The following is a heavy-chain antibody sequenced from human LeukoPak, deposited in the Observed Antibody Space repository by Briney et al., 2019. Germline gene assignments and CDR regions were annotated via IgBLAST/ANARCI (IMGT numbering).Heavy chain of an antibody. CDR3: ARGRMIVDPDAFDI. CDR1: GYTFTGYY. J-gene: IGHJ3*02. Sequence: GASVKVSCKASGYTFTGYYMHWVRQAPGQGLEWMGWINPNSGGTNYAQKFQGRVTMTRDTSISTACMELSRLRSDDTAVYYCARGRMIVDPDAFDIWGQGTMVTVSS. V-gene: IGHV1-2*02. D-gene: IGHD3-22*01. CDR2: INPNSGGT.